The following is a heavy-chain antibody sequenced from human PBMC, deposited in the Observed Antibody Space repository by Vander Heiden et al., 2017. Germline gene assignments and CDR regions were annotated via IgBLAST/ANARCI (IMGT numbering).Heavy chain of an antibody. Sequence: QLQLQESGPGLVKPSETMSLTCTVSGGSISSSSYYWGWIRQPPGKGLKWIGSIYYSGSTYYNPYLKSRVTISVDTSKNQFALKLSSVTAADTAVYYCARLKRSIAAAGTSWFDYWGQGTLVTVSS. V-gene: IGHV4-39*01. CDR2: IYYSGST. J-gene: IGHJ4*02. CDR3: ARLKRSIAAAGTSWFDY. CDR1: GGSISSSSYY. D-gene: IGHD6-13*01.